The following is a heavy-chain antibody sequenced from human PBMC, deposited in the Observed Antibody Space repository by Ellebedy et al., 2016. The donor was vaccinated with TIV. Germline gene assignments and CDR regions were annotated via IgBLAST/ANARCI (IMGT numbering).Heavy chain of an antibody. J-gene: IGHJ4*02. CDR2: INPDNGVT. CDR3: VRDLTNPVTSDY. V-gene: IGHV1-2*02. Sequence: AASVKVSCKTSGYSFTGYYIHWARQAPGQGPEWVGWINPDNGVTVYEQKLQGRVTITGDTSISTVYMELSSLRSDDTAIYYCVRDLTNPVTSDYWGQGTLVFVSS. CDR1: GYSFTGYY. D-gene: IGHD4-11*01.